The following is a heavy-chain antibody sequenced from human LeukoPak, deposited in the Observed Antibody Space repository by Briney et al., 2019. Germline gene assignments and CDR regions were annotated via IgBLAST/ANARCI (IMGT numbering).Heavy chain of an antibody. D-gene: IGHD5-12*01. CDR3: AKEYSGYDFDY. J-gene: IGHJ4*02. Sequence: GGSLRLSCAASGFTLRGYDVSWVRQAPGKGLEWVAATSGSGGNTYYADSVKGRFTISRDNSKNTLYLQMNSLRAEDTAVYYCAKEYSGYDFDYWGQGTLVTVSS. CDR1: GFTLRGYD. CDR2: TSGSGGNT. V-gene: IGHV3-23*01.